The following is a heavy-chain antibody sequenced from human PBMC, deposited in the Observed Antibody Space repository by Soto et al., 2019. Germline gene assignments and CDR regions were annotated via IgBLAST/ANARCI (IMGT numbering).Heavy chain of an antibody. CDR3: ARKMTRANTYGIDV. CDR1: GGTFSTYT. V-gene: IGHV1-69*13. Sequence: SVKVSCKASGGTFSTYTINWVRQAPGQGLEWMGGIIPIFGTPNYAQRFQARVTIAADESTSTVYMELSGLRSDDTAVYYSARKMTRANTYGIDVWGQGTTVTVSS. CDR2: IIPIFGTP. J-gene: IGHJ6*02. D-gene: IGHD4-17*01.